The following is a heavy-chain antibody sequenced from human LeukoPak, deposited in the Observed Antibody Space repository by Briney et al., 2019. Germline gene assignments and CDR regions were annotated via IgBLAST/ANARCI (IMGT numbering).Heavy chain of an antibody. V-gene: IGHV1-2*02. CDR1: GYTFTGYY. J-gene: IGHJ6*03. Sequence: GASVKVSCKASGYTFTGYYMHWVRQAPGQGLEWMGWINPNSGGTNYAQKFQGRVTMTRDTSISTAYMELSRLRSDDTAVYYCARDATTATGTVYMDVWGKGTTVTISS. D-gene: IGHD6-13*01. CDR3: ARDATTATGTVYMDV. CDR2: INPNSGGT.